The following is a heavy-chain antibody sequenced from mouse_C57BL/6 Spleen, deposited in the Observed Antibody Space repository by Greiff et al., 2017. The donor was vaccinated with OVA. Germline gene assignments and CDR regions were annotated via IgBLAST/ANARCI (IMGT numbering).Heavy chain of an antibody. CDR3: ARMEVITTVVATPFDY. Sequence: VKLQQSGPELVKPGASVKISCKASGYAFSSSWMNWVKQRPGKGLEWIGRIYPGDGDTNYNGKFKGKATLTADKSSSTAYMQLSSLTSEDSAVYFCARMEVITTVVATPFDYWGQGTTLTVSS. CDR1: GYAFSSSW. D-gene: IGHD1-1*01. V-gene: IGHV1-82*01. J-gene: IGHJ2*01. CDR2: IYPGDGDT.